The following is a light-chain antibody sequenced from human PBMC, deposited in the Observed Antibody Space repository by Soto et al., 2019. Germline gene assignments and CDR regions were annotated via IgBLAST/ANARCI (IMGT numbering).Light chain of an antibody. CDR1: STDVGGYNA. CDR3: NSFRVSHLYV. V-gene: IGLV2-14*01. J-gene: IGLJ1*01. Sequence: SVLSQPASVSGSPGQTITISCTGTSTDVGGYNAVSWYQHHPGKAPKLIIYEVTHRPSGVSDRFSASKSGNTASLTISGLQAEDEADYYCNSFRVSHLYVFGTGNKVTVL. CDR2: EVT.